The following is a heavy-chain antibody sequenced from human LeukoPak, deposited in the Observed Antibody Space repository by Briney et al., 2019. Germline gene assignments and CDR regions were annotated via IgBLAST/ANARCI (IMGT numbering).Heavy chain of an antibody. Sequence: ASVKVSCKASGYTFTSYDINWVRQATGQGLEWMGWMNPNSGNTGYAQKFQGRVTMTRNTSISTAYMELSGLRSEDTAVYYCARGPVAGTRIDPWGQGTLVTVSS. D-gene: IGHD6-19*01. CDR2: MNPNSGNT. J-gene: IGHJ5*02. V-gene: IGHV1-8*01. CDR1: GYTFTSYD. CDR3: ARGPVAGTRIDP.